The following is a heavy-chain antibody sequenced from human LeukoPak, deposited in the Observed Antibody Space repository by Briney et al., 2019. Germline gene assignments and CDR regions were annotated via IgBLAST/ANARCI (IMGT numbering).Heavy chain of an antibody. CDR2: IYYTGTT. CDR1: GGSLSSSSYY. CDR3: ARSVAGGKYFFDD. D-gene: IGHD2-8*02. J-gene: IGHJ4*02. V-gene: IGHV4-39*01. Sequence: SETLSLTCTVSGGSLSSSSYYWGWIRQPPGKGLEWIGSIYYTGTTYYNPSLKSRVTISVDTSMNQFSLRLTSVTAADTAVYFCARSVAGGKYFFDDWGQGALVTVSS.